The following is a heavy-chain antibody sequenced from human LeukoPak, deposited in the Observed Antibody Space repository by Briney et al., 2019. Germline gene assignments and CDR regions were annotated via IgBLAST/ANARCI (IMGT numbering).Heavy chain of an antibody. V-gene: IGHV1-2*02. D-gene: IGHD3-22*01. CDR1: GYTFTGYY. CDR3: SRPWASSGYYY. CDR2: INPNSGGT. J-gene: IGHJ4*02. Sequence: ASVKVSCKASGYTFTGYYIHGVRHAPGQGLEWMGWINPNSGGTNYAQNFHGSVTRTRCTSISPRYMELSSLRSDDTPGYFCSRPWASSGYYYWGQGPLVTVPS.